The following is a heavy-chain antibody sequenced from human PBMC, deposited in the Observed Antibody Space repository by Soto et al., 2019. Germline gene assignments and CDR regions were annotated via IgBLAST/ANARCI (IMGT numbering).Heavy chain of an antibody. Sequence: PGGALRLCWVASGGTFSTYGMNWVRQVPGKGLEWVAGISASGGTTYYAESVKGRFTVSRDKSENTLYLQMNSLRGDDTAIYYCAKDLADGYPTAPNTLDCWG. D-gene: IGHD5-12*01. CDR2: ISASGGTT. CDR3: AKDLADGYPTAPNTLDC. V-gene: IGHV3-23*01. CDR1: GGTFSTYG. J-gene: IGHJ4*01.